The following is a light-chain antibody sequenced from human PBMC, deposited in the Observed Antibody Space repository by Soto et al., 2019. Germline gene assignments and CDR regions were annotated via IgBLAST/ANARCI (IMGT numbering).Light chain of an antibody. CDR1: SCNIGNNY. Sequence: QSVLTQPPSVSAAPGQKVTISCSGSSCNIGNNYVSWYQQLPGTAPKLLIYDNNKRPSGIPDRFSGSKSGTSATLGITGLQTGDEADYYCGTWDSSLSLVSGGGTQLTVL. J-gene: IGLJ2*01. CDR2: DNN. V-gene: IGLV1-51*01. CDR3: GTWDSSLSLV.